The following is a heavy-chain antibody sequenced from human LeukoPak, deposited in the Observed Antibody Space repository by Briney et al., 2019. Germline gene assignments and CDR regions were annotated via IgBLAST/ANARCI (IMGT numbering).Heavy chain of an antibody. V-gene: IGHV1-8*01. CDR2: MNPNSGNT. D-gene: IGHD6-19*01. CDR1: GYTFTSYD. J-gene: IGHJ6*02. Sequence: ASVKVSCRASGYTFTSYDINWVRPATGQGLGWMGWMNPNSGNTVYAQKFQGRVTMTRNTSISTAYMELSSLRSEDTAVYYCARGDFIAVAGTDYYYGMDVWGQGTTVTVSS. CDR3: ARGDFIAVAGTDYYYGMDV.